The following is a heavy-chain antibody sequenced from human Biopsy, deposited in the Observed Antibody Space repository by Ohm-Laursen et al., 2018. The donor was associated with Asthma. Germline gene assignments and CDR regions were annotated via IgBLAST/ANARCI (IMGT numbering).Heavy chain of an antibody. CDR1: GYTFISYA. CDR2: INAGDGNT. Sequence: ASVKVSCKASGYTFISYAKHWVRQAPRQRLEWMGWINAGDGNTKYSQKFQGRVTITRDTSASTAYMDLRSLRSEDTAMYYCARTYYDFLTGQVIDAFAIWGQGTMVTVSS. V-gene: IGHV1-3*01. D-gene: IGHD3-9*01. J-gene: IGHJ3*02. CDR3: ARTYYDFLTGQVIDAFAI.